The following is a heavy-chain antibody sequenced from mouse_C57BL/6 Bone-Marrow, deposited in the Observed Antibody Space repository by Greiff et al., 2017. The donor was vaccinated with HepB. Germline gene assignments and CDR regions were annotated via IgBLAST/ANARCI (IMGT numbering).Heavy chain of an antibody. V-gene: IGHV10-1*01. CDR2: IRSKSNNYAT. CDR3: VRHYYYGSSYGWYFDV. D-gene: IGHD1-1*01. J-gene: IGHJ1*03. Sequence: EVQGVESGGGLVQPKGSLKLSCAASGFSFNTYAKNWVRQAPGKGLEWVARIRSKSNNYATYYADSVKDRFTISRDDSESMLYLQMNNLKTEDTAMYYCVRHYYYGSSYGWYFDVWGTGTTVTVSS. CDR1: GFSFNTYA.